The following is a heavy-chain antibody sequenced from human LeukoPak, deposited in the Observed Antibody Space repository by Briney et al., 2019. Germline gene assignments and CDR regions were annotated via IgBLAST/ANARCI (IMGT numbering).Heavy chain of an antibody. Sequence: PSEPLSLACTVSGGSISTYYYNWIRQPAGKGLEWIGRIYTSGSTNYNPSLKSRVTMSVGTSKNQFSLKLSSVTAADTAVYYCARAKNDKYYFYGMDVWGQGTTVTVSS. CDR2: IYTSGST. CDR3: ARAKNDKYYFYGMDV. CDR1: GGSISTYY. D-gene: IGHD2/OR15-2a*01. J-gene: IGHJ6*02. V-gene: IGHV4-4*07.